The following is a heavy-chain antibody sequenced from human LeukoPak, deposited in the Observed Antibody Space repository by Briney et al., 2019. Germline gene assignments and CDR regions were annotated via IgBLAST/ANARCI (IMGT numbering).Heavy chain of an antibody. J-gene: IGHJ4*02. D-gene: IGHD1-7*01. CDR3: AKDITWNYQYYFDY. CDR1: GFTFDDSV. Sequence: GGSLRLSCAASGFTFDDSVMSWVRQAPGKGLEWVSLISWDGGSTYYADSVKGRFTISRDNSKNSLYLQMNSLRAEDTALYYCAKDITWNYQYYFDYWGQGTLVTVSS. CDR2: ISWDGGST. V-gene: IGHV3-43D*03.